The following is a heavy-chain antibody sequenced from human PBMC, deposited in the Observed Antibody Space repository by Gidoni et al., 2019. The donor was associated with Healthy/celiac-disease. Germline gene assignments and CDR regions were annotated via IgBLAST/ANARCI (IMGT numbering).Heavy chain of an antibody. CDR3: ARGPYDYLMEDNWFDP. J-gene: IGHJ5*02. D-gene: IGHD3-16*01. V-gene: IGHV3-21*01. CDR2: ISSSSSYI. CDR1: GFTFSSYS. Sequence: EVQLVESGGGLVKPGGSLSLSCSASGFTFSSYSMNWVRQAPGKGLEGVSSISSSSSYIYYADSGKGRFTISRDNAKNSLYLQMNSLRAEDTAVYYCARGPYDYLMEDNWFDPWGQGTLVTVSS.